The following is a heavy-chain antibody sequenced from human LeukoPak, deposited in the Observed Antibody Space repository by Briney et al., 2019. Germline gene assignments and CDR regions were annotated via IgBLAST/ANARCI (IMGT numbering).Heavy chain of an antibody. CDR3: ARDRGDYDSSGFDP. Sequence: GGSLRLSCAASGFTFSSYATHWVRQAPGKGLEWVAVISYDGSNKYYADSVKGRFTISRDNSKNTLYLQMNSLRAEDTAVYYCARDRGDYDSSGFDPWGQGTLVTVSS. CDR2: ISYDGSNK. V-gene: IGHV3-30-3*01. D-gene: IGHD3-22*01. CDR1: GFTFSSYA. J-gene: IGHJ5*02.